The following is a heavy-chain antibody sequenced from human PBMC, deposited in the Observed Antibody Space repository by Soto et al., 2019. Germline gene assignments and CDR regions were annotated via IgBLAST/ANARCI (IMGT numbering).Heavy chain of an antibody. CDR1: GDSIKTHY. CDR2: IYYSGST. V-gene: IGHV4-59*11. CDR3: ASGWMAAFDN. Sequence: LSLTCNVTGDSIKTHYWSWIRQAPGKGLEWIGYIYYSGSTLYNPSLKRRVTISADMAKNQFSLRLTSLTAADTAVYYCASGWMAAFDNWGQGTLVTVSS. D-gene: IGHD2-2*03. J-gene: IGHJ4*02.